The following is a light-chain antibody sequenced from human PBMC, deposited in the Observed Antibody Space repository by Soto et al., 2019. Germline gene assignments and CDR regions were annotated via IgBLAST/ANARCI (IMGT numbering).Light chain of an antibody. CDR3: QRYNIAPLT. Sequence: DIQMTQSPSSLSASVGDRVTITCRASQGISHYLAWYQQKPGKVPKLLIYTASTLQSGVPSRFSGSGSGTDFTLTISSLQPEDVATYYCQRYNIAPLTFGGGTKVEIK. J-gene: IGKJ4*01. V-gene: IGKV1-27*01. CDR1: QGISHY. CDR2: TAS.